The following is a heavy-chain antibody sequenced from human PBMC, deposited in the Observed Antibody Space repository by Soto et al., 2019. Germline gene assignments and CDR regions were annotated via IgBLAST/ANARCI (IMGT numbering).Heavy chain of an antibody. V-gene: IGHV1-2*04. J-gene: IGHJ3*02. Sequence: QVQLVQSGAEVKKPGASVKVSCKASGYTFTGYYMHWVRQAPGQGLEWMGWINPNSGGTNYAQKFQGWVTMTRDTSISTAYMELSRLRSDDTAVYYCARDRCDILTGYYPDAFDIWGQGTMVTVSS. CDR3: ARDRCDILTGYYPDAFDI. D-gene: IGHD3-9*01. CDR2: INPNSGGT. CDR1: GYTFTGYY.